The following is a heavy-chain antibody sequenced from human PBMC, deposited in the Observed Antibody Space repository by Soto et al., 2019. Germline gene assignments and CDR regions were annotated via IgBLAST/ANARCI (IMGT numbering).Heavy chain of an antibody. V-gene: IGHV4-39*02. Sequence: SETLSLTCSVSGVSISSSDNYWAWIRQPPGKGLELIGCIDYNGVTYSNPSLKGRVTISKGTSKNKFSLQLTSVTAADTAFYYCGRVLVAATRHTGPDYWGQGTQVTVSS. CDR3: GRVLVAATRHTGPDY. CDR2: IDYNGVT. D-gene: IGHD2-15*01. CDR1: GVSISSSDNY. J-gene: IGHJ4*02.